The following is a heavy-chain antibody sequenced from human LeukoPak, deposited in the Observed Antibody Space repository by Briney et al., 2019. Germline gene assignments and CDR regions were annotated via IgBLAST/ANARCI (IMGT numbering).Heavy chain of an antibody. V-gene: IGHV3-23*01. D-gene: IGHD3-9*01. CDR3: AREYYDILTGPTHFDY. CDR2: ISGSGGST. J-gene: IGHJ4*02. CDR1: GFTFSSYA. Sequence: GGSLRLSCAASGFTFSSYAMSWVRQAPGKGLEWVSAISGSGGSTYYADSVKGRFTISRDNSKNTLYLQMNSLRAEDTAVYYCAREYYDILTGPTHFDYWGQGTLVTVSS.